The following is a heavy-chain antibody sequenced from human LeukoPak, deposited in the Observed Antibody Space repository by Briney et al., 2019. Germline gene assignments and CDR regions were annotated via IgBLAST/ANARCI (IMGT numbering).Heavy chain of an antibody. CDR1: GDSISSNYFSSNLFH. CDR3: ARDCCGYRSWFDP. D-gene: IGHD6-25*01. Sequence: SETLSLTCTVSGDSISSNYFSSNLFHWGWLRQPPGEGLEWIGSNSGTTYYNPPLKSRVTISVDTSKNQFFLKLTSVTAADTAVYYCARDCCGYRSWFDPWGQGTLVTVSS. J-gene: IGHJ5*02. CDR2: NSGTT. V-gene: IGHV4-39*07.